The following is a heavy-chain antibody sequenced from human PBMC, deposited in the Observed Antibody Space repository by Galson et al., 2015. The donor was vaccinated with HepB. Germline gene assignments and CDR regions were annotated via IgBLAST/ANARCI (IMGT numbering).Heavy chain of an antibody. Sequence: SETLSLTCTVSGGSISSSYWNWIRQPPGKGLEWIGYIYYSGSTHYNPSLKSRVTISVDTSKNQFSLNLKSVTAADTAVYYCARGVAGTDYWGQGTLVTVSS. CDR3: ARGVAGTDY. CDR1: GGSISSSY. J-gene: IGHJ4*02. V-gene: IGHV4-59*01. CDR2: IYYSGST. D-gene: IGHD6-19*01.